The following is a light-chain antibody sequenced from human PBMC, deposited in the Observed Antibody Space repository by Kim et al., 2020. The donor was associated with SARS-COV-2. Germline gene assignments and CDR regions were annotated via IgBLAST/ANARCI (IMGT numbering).Light chain of an antibody. CDR2: GAS. CDR1: QSVTSTY. J-gene: IGKJ1*01. Sequence: EIVLTQSPGTLSLSPGERATLSCRASQSVTSTYLAWYQQKPGQAPKLLIYGASSRDTGIPDRFSGSGSGTDFTLSISRLEPEDFAMYYCQQYGGPRTFGQGTKVDIK. CDR3: QQYGGPRT. V-gene: IGKV3-20*01.